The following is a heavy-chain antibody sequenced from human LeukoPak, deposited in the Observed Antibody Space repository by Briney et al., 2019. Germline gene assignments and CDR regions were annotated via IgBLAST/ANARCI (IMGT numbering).Heavy chain of an antibody. V-gene: IGHV3-23*01. J-gene: IGHJ4*02. CDR1: GITFSNYD. Sequence: GGSLRLSCAASGITFSNYDMSWVRQAPGKALEWVSAIRDSGGSTYYADSVKGRFTISRDNAKNSLYLQMNSLRDEDTAVYYCASSGSYRFDYWGQGTLATVSS. CDR2: IRDSGGST. D-gene: IGHD1-26*01. CDR3: ASSGSYRFDY.